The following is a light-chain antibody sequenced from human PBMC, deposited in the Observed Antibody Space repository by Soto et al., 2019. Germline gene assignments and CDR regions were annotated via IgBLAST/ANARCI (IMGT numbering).Light chain of an antibody. CDR1: QSVSSY. J-gene: IGKJ5*01. Sequence: EIVLTHSPATLSVSPCERATLSPSASQSVSSYLAWYQHKPGQAPRLLIYDTSNRATGIPARFSGSGSGTDLTLTISSLQPEDFATYYCQQSYSTLMYTFGQGTRLEIK. V-gene: IGKV3-11*01. CDR2: DTS. CDR3: QQSYSTLMYT.